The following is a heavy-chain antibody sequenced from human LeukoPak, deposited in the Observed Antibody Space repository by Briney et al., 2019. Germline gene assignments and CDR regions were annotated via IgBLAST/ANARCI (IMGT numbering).Heavy chain of an antibody. CDR3: ARGRGETMAWYDAFDI. J-gene: IGHJ3*02. V-gene: IGHV4-59*01. Sequence: SETLSLTCTVSGGSIRSYCWSWTRQPPGKGLEWIGYIYYSGSTNYNPSLKSRVTISVDTSKNQFSLKLSSVTAADTAVYYCARGRGETMAWYDAFDIWGQGTMVTVSS. CDR1: GGSIRSYC. CDR2: IYYSGST. D-gene: IGHD4/OR15-4a*01.